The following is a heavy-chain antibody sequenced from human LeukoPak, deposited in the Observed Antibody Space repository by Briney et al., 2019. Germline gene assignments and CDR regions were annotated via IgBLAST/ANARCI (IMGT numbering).Heavy chain of an antibody. CDR1: GFTFDDYA. CDR2: ISWNSGRI. D-gene: IGHD1-26*01. J-gene: IGHJ4*02. V-gene: IGHV3-9*03. CDR3: AKANRGGATTEFDY. Sequence: PPGGSLRLSCAASGFTFDDYAMHWVRQAPGKGVEWVSGISWNSGRIVYADSVKGRFTISKDNAKNSLYLQMNSLRAEDMALYYCAKANRGGATTEFDYWGQGTLVTVSS.